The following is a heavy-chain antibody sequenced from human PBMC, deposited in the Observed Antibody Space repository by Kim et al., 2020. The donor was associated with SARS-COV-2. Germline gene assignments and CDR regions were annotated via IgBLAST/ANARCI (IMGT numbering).Heavy chain of an antibody. CDR2: ISGSGGST. Sequence: GGSLRLSCAASGFTFSSYAMSWVRQAPGKGLEWVSAISGSGGSTYYADSVKGRFTISRDNSKNTLYLQMNSLRAEDTAVYYCAKDGGYYYDSSGPGWFDYWGQGTLVTVSS. J-gene: IGHJ4*02. CDR3: AKDGGYYYDSSGPGWFDY. CDR1: GFTFSSYA. V-gene: IGHV3-23*01. D-gene: IGHD3-22*01.